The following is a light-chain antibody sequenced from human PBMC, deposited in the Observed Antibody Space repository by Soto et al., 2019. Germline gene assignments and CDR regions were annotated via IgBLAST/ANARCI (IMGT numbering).Light chain of an antibody. Sequence: QSDLTQPPSASGSPGQSVTISCTGTSSDVGGYNYVSWYQQHPGKAPKLMIYEVSKRPSGVPDRFSGSKSGNTASLTVSGLQAEDEADYYCSSYAGSNNFVFGTGTEVTVL. CDR3: SSYAGSNNFV. CDR2: EVS. J-gene: IGLJ1*01. CDR1: SSDVGGYNY. V-gene: IGLV2-8*01.